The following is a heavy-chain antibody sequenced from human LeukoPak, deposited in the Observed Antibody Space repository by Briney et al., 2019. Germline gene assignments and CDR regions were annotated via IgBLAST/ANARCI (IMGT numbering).Heavy chain of an antibody. J-gene: IGHJ4*02. Sequence: GRSLRLSCAASGFTFDDYAMHWVRQAPGKGLEWVSGISWNSGSIGYADSVKGRFTISRDNAKNSLYLQMNSLRAEATALYYCAKGYSSSSGGLFDYWGQGTLVTVSS. CDR1: GFTFDDYA. D-gene: IGHD6-6*01. CDR3: AKGYSSSSGGLFDY. CDR2: ISWNSGSI. V-gene: IGHV3-9*01.